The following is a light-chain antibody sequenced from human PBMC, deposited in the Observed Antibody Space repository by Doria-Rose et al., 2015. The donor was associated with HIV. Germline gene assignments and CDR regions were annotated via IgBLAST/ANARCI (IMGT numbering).Light chain of an antibody. CDR3: QQYDDLPYT. CDR1: QDISNY. J-gene: IGKJ2*01. V-gene: IGKV1-33*01. Sequence: TQPPSSLSASVGDRLTITCQASQDISNYLNWYQQKPGKAPKLLIYDASNLERGVPSRFSGSGSGTDFTFTISSLQPEDIATYYCQQYDDLPYTFGQGTSLKIK. CDR2: DAS.